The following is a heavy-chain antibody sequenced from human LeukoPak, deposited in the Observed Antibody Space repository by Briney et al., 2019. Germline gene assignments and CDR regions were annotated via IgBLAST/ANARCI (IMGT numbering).Heavy chain of an antibody. V-gene: IGHV3-73*01. CDR3: TVSHDYGDH. D-gene: IGHD4-17*01. CDR1: GFTFSGSA. Sequence: GGSLRLSYAASGFTFSGSAIHWVRQASGKGLEWVGRIRSRANNYATAYAASVKGRFTISRDDSNKTAFLQMSSLRTEDTAVYYCTVSHDYGDHWGQGTLVTVSS. CDR2: IRSRANNYAT. J-gene: IGHJ4*02.